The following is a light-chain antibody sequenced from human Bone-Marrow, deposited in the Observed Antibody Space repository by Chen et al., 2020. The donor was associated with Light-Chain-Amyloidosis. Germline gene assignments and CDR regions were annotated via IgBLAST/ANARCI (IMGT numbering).Light chain of an antibody. CDR1: NIGSTS. CDR3: QVWDRSSDRPV. CDR2: DDS. J-gene: IGLJ3*02. Sequence: SYVLTQPSSVSVPPGQTATIACGGNNIGSTSVHWYQQTPGQAPLLVVYDDSDRPSGIPERVSGSNSGNTATLTISRVEAGDEADYYCQVWDRSSDRPVFGGGPKLTVL. V-gene: IGLV3-21*02.